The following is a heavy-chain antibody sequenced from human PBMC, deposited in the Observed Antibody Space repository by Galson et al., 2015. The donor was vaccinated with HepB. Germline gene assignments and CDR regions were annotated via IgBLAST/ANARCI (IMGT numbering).Heavy chain of an antibody. J-gene: IGHJ4*02. CDR3: ARDVQLYGDYFCMVDY. D-gene: IGHD4-17*01. Sequence: LRLSCAASGFTFSSYAMHWVRQAPGKGLEWVAVISYDGSNKYYADSVKGRFTISRDNSKNTLYLQMNSLRAEDTAVYYCARDVQLYGDYFCMVDYWGQGTLVTVSS. CDR2: ISYDGSNK. V-gene: IGHV3-30*04. CDR1: GFTFSSYA.